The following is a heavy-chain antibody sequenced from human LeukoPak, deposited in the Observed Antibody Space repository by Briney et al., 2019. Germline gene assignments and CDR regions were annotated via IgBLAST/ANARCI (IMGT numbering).Heavy chain of an antibody. Sequence: PGGPLRLSCAASGFTFSSYWMSWVRQAPGKGLEWVANIKQDGSEKYYVDSVKGRFTISRDNAKNSLYLQMNSLRAEDTAVYYCARGGHDILTGYPTWHWFDPWGQGTLVTVSS. CDR2: IKQDGSEK. CDR1: GFTFSSYW. J-gene: IGHJ5*02. D-gene: IGHD3-9*01. V-gene: IGHV3-7*01. CDR3: ARGGHDILTGYPTWHWFDP.